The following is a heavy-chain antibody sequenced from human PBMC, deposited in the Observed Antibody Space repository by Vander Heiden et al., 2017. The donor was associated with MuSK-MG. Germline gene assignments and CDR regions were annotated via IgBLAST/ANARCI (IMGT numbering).Heavy chain of an antibody. D-gene: IGHD3-10*01. Sequence: QVQLVQSGAEVKKPGASVKVSCKASGSTFTGYYLHWVRQAPGHVLEGRGRINTNSGGKKYAQNGQGRVTMTRDTSISTAEMERSGMRSDEKAVYYCAKGVAVSDGRGNRFDPWCQGTMVTVCS. V-gene: IGHV1-2*06. J-gene: IGHJ5*02. CDR1: GSTFTGYY. CDR2: INTNSGGK. CDR3: AKGVAVSDGRGNRFDP.